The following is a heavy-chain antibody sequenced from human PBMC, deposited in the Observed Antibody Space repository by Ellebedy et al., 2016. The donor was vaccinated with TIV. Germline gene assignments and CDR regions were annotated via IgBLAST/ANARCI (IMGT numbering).Heavy chain of an antibody. CDR3: ATTEYSRTWSFDY. V-gene: IGHV1-46*01. J-gene: IGHJ4*02. CDR1: GNSFTSYS. Sequence: AASAKVSCKASGNSFTSYSVYWVRRAPGRGLEWMGIINPTSGSTMYAQKFRGRVTVTSDTFTNTVYMELRSLTSEDTAVYFCATTEYSRTWSFDYWGQGTLVTVSS. D-gene: IGHD4-11*01. CDR2: INPTSGST.